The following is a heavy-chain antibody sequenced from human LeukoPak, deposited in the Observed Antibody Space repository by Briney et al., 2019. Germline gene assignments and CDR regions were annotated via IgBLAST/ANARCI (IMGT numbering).Heavy chain of an antibody. D-gene: IGHD3-10*01. CDR1: GGSISSYY. Sequence: SETLSLTCTVSGGSISSYYWSWIRQPAGKGLEWIGRIYTSGSTNCNPSLKSRVTMSVDTSKNQFSLKLSSVTAADTAVYYCASEHYYGSGSYYSYWGQGTLVTVSS. J-gene: IGHJ4*02. V-gene: IGHV4-4*07. CDR2: IYTSGST. CDR3: ASEHYYGSGSYYSY.